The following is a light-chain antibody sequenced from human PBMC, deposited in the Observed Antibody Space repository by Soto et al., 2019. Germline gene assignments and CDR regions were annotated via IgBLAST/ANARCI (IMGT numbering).Light chain of an antibody. CDR1: SSDVGSYNL. CDR3: CSYAVSTTYV. Sequence: QSALTQPASVSGSPGQSITISCTGTSSDVGSYNLVSWYQQHPGKAPKLMIYEVSKRPSGVSNRFSGSKSGNTASLTISGLQAEDEADYYCCSYAVSTTYVSGTGTKLTVL. J-gene: IGLJ1*01. V-gene: IGLV2-23*02. CDR2: EVS.